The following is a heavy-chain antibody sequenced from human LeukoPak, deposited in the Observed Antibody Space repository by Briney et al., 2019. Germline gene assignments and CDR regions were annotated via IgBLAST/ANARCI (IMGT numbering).Heavy chain of an antibody. D-gene: IGHD3/OR15-3a*01. CDR3: ARWTSQAFDI. V-gene: IGHV3-11*01. CDR1: GFTFSDLY. CDR2: LSRSGSIT. J-gene: IGHJ3*02. Sequence: GGSLRLSCAASGFTFSDLYMSRIRQAPGKGLEWVSYLSRSGSITYYADSVKGRFTMSRDNAKNSLYLQMNSLRAEDTAVYYCARWTSQAFDIWGQGTMVTVSS.